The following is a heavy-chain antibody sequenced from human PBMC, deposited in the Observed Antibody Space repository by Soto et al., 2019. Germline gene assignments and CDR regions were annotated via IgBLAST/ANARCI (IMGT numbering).Heavy chain of an antibody. CDR2: IWYGGKKT. J-gene: IGHJ4*02. CDR3: ARENAPPYFDY. D-gene: IGHD2-2*01. V-gene: IGHV3-33*01. Sequence: QVHLEESGGGVVQPGRSRRLSCAASGFSFNDFGMHWVRQAPGKGLEWVAVIWYGGKKTDYVDSVKGRFIISRDISKNMVYLQMNSLRDEDTAVYYCARENAPPYFDYWGQGTLVTVSS. CDR1: GFSFNDFG.